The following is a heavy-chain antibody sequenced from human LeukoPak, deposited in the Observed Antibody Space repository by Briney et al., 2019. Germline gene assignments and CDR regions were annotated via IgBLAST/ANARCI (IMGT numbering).Heavy chain of an antibody. Sequence: GGSLRLSCAASGFTFSSYVMSWVRQAPGKGLEWVSSISNSGGSTYYADSVKGRFTISRDNSKNTLYLQMNSLRAEDTAVYYCARGLETPLDYWGQGTLVTVSS. CDR3: ARGLETPLDY. J-gene: IGHJ4*02. D-gene: IGHD4-23*01. V-gene: IGHV3-23*01. CDR1: GFTFSSYV. CDR2: ISNSGGST.